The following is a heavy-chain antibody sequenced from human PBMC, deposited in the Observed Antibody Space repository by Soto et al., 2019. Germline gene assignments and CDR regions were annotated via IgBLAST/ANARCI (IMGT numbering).Heavy chain of an antibody. CDR2: ISGSGGAT. CDR3: AKGGRIWTLDY. Sequence: EVQLLMSGGGLVQPGGSLRLSCAASGFTFSNYAMTWVRQASGEGLEWVSSISGSGGATYYADSVKGRFTISRDNSKNSVYLQLNILRAADTAVYYCAKGGRIWTLDYWGQGTLVTVAS. J-gene: IGHJ4*02. V-gene: IGHV3-23*01. CDR1: GFTFSNYA. D-gene: IGHD3-16*01.